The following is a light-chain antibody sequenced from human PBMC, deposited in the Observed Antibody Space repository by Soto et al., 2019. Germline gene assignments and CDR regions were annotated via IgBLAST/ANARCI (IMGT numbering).Light chain of an antibody. V-gene: IGLV2-8*01. CDR1: SSDFGGYNY. CDR2: EVS. Sequence: QSALTQPPSASGSPGQSVTISCTGTSSDFGGYNYVSWYQQHPGKAPKLIIYEVSERPSGVPARFSGSKSGNTASLTVSGLQAEDEADYYCSSYAASNNLYVFGTGTKVTVL. J-gene: IGLJ1*01. CDR3: SSYAASNNLYV.